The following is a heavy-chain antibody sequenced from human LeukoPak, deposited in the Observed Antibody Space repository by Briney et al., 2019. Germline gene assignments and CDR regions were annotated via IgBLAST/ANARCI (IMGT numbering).Heavy chain of an antibody. CDR1: GITFSSYG. D-gene: IGHD3-22*01. J-gene: IGHJ3*02. CDR2: IWYDGSNK. V-gene: IGHV3-33*01. CDR3: ARDSYYDSSGYSDAFDI. Sequence: GGSLRLSCAASGITFSSYGMHWVRQAPGKGLEWVAVIWYDGSNKYYADSVKGRFTISRDNAKNSLYLQMNSLRAEDTAVYYCARDSYYDSSGYSDAFDIWGQGTMVTVSS.